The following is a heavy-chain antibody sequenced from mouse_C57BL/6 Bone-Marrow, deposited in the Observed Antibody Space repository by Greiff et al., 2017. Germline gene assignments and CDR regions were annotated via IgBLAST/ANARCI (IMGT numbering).Heavy chain of an antibody. V-gene: IGHV1-81*01. J-gene: IGHJ2*01. Sequence: VQLQESGAELARPGASVKLSCKASGYTFTSYGISWVKQRTGQGLEWIGEIYPRSGNTYYNEKFKGKATLTADKSSSTAYMELRSLTSEDSAVYFCARPHYDYAFDYWGQGTTLTVSS. CDR3: ARPHYDYAFDY. CDR1: GYTFTSYG. CDR2: IYPRSGNT. D-gene: IGHD2-4*01.